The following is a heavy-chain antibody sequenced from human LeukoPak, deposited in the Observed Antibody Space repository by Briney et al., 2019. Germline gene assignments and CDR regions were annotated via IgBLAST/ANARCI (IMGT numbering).Heavy chain of an antibody. CDR3: AKDSSSWYLNYYGMDV. CDR1: GFTFSSYG. Sequence: GGSLRLSCAASGFTFSSYGMHWVRQAPGQGLDWVAVISYDGSNKYYADSVKGRFTISRDNSKNTLYLQMNSLRAEDTAVYYCAKDSSSWYLNYYGMDVWGKGTTVTVSS. V-gene: IGHV3-30*18. J-gene: IGHJ6*04. CDR2: ISYDGSNK. D-gene: IGHD6-13*01.